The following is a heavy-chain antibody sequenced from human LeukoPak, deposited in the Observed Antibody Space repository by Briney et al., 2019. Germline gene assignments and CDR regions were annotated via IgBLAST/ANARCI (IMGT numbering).Heavy chain of an antibody. CDR3: ARQQVAAAAAIDY. J-gene: IGHJ4*02. Sequence: SETLSLTCTVSGGSISSGGYYWSWIRQHPGKGLEWIGYIYYSGSTYYNPSLKSRVTISVDTSKNQFSLKLSSVTAADTAVYYCARQQVAAAAAIDYWGQGTLVTVSS. CDR1: GGSISSGGYY. D-gene: IGHD6-13*01. CDR2: IYYSGST. V-gene: IGHV4-31*03.